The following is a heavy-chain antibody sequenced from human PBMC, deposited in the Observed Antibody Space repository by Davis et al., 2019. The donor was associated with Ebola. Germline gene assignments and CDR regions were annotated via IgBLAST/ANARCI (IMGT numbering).Heavy chain of an antibody. D-gene: IGHD1-1*01. J-gene: IGHJ2*01. CDR2: ISGSGAAT. CDR1: GFTFSSYA. Sequence: GGSLRLSCAASGFTFSSYAMSWVRQAPGKGLEWVSTISGSGAATYYADSVKGRFTISRDNSQNTLYLQMNSLRAEDTAVYYCATTTYYYWYFDLWGRGTLVTVSS. CDR3: ATTTYYYWYFDL. V-gene: IGHV3-23*01.